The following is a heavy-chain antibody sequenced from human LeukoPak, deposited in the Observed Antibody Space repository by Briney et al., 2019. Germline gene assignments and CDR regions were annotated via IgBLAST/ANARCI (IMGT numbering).Heavy chain of an antibody. CDR1: GGSISSYY. CDR2: IYYNGST. D-gene: IGHD5-12*01. V-gene: IGHV4-59*01. CDR3: AKSRGYSGYDNGFDY. Sequence: SETLSLTCTVSGGSISSYYWSWIRQPPGKGLEWIGYIYYNGSTNYNPSLKSRVTISVDTSKNQFSLKLSSVTAADTAVYYCAKSRGYSGYDNGFDYWGQGTLVTVSS. J-gene: IGHJ4*02.